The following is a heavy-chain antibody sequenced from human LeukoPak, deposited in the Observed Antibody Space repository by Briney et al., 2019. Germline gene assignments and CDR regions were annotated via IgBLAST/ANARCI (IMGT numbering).Heavy chain of an antibody. CDR3: ARDKDTNYDFWSGYYKASGVDY. D-gene: IGHD3-3*01. CDR1: GFTFSSYS. V-gene: IGHV3-21*01. CDR2: ISSSSSYI. J-gene: IGHJ4*02. Sequence: GGSLRLSCAASGFTFSSYSMNWVRQAPGKGLEWVSSISSSSSYIYYADSVKGRFTISRDNSKNTLYLQMNSLRAEDTAVYYCARDKDTNYDFWSGYYKASGVDYWGQGTLVTVSS.